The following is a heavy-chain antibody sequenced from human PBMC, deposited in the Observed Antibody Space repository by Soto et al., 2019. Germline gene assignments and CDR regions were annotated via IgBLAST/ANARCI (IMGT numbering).Heavy chain of an antibody. CDR1: GFSLITRGLG. V-gene: IGHV2-5*02. Sequence: QITLKESGPTLVKPTQTLTLTCSFSGFSLITRGLGVGWIRQPPGKALEWLAVIYWDDVERYSPSLKTRLTITKDTSKNQVVLTMTNMDPVDTGTYYFAHNHNGYYEDFDYWGQGALVTDSS. CDR3: AHNHNGYYEDFDY. CDR2: IYWDDVE. D-gene: IGHD3-3*01. J-gene: IGHJ4*02.